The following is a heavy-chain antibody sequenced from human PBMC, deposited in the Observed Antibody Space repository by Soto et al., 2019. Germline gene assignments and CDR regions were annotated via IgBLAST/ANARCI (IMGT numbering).Heavy chain of an antibody. CDR2: MSFDGSSQ. J-gene: IGHJ4*02. CDR3: AKDSSGGGTEYFDY. Sequence: QVQLLESGGGVVQPGKSLRLSCAASGFTFSSYGMHWVRQTPGKGLEWVALMSFDGSSQYYADSVKVRFTISRDNSKNTLYLQMDSLRPEDTGVYYCAKDSSGGGTEYFDYWGQGTLVTVS. D-gene: IGHD2-15*01. CDR1: GFTFSSYG. V-gene: IGHV3-30*18.